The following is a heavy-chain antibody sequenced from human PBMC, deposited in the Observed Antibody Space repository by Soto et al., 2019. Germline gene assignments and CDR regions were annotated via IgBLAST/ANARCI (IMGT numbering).Heavy chain of an antibody. V-gene: IGHV3-23*01. Sequence: GGSLRLSCAASGFTFSSYAMSWVRQAPGKGLEWVSGIGGSGGYTSYADSVKGRFTISRDNSKNTLYLQMNSLRAEDTAVYYCAKDAAMVSSTFNYFDYWGQGALVTVSS. J-gene: IGHJ4*02. CDR3: AKDAAMVSSTFNYFDY. CDR2: IGGSGGYT. CDR1: GFTFSSYA. D-gene: IGHD6-13*01.